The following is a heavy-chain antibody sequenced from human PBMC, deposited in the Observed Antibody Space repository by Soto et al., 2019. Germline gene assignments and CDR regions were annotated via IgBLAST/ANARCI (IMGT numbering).Heavy chain of an antibody. CDR1: GGTFSGYA. J-gene: IGHJ6*02. CDR3: ASHMVRGVKAPYYYYGMDV. D-gene: IGHD3-10*01. CDR2: IIPIFGTA. V-gene: IGHV1-69*13. Sequence: SVKVSCKASGGTFSGYAISWVRQAPGQGLEWMGGIIPIFGTANYAQKFQGRVTITADESTSTAYMELSSLRSEDTAVYYCASHMVRGVKAPYYYYGMDVWGQGTTVTVSS.